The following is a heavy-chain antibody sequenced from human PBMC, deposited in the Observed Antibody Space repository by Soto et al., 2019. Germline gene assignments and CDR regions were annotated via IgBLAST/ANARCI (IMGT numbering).Heavy chain of an antibody. CDR1: GGSFSGYY. J-gene: IGHJ4*02. V-gene: IGHV4-34*01. CDR3: ARWMTTVTAFDY. CDR2: INHSGST. D-gene: IGHD4-17*01. Sequence: SETLSLTCAVYGGSFSGYYWSWIRQPPGKGLEWIGEINHSGSTNYNPSLKSRVTISVDTSKNQFSLKLSSVTAADTAVYYCARWMTTVTAFDYWGQGTLVTVSS.